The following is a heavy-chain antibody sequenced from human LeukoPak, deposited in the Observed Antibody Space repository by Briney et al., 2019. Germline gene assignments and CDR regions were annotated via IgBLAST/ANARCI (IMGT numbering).Heavy chain of an antibody. CDR2: IWYDGSNK. CDR1: GFTFSSYG. D-gene: IGHD3-3*01. V-gene: IGHV3-33*01. J-gene: IGHJ4*02. CDR3: ARDRDPYDFWSGYPFDY. Sequence: GGSLRPSCAASGFTFSSYGMHWVRQAPGKGLEWVAVIWYDGSNKYYADSVKGRFTISRDNSKNTLYLQMNSLRAEDTAVYYCARDRDPYDFWSGYPFDYWGQGTLVTVSS.